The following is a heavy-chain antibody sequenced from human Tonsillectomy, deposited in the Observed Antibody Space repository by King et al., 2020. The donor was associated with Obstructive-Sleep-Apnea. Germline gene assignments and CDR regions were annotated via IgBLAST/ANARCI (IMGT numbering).Heavy chain of an antibody. J-gene: IGHJ5*02. CDR2: INHSGST. Sequence: VQLQQWGAGLLKPSETLSLTCAVYGVSFSGYYWSWIRQPPGKGLEWIGEINHSGSTNYNPSLKSRVTISVDTSKNQFSLNLSSVTAADTAVYYCARGGITGTTGWFDPWGQGTLVTVSS. CDR3: ARGGITGTTGWFDP. CDR1: GVSFSGYY. V-gene: IGHV4-34*01. D-gene: IGHD1-20*01.